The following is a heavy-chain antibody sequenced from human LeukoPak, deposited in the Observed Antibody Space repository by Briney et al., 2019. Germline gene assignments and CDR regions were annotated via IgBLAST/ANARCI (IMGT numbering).Heavy chain of an antibody. Sequence: GGTLRLSCAAPGFTFSNHGMNWVRQAPGKGLEWVSGISPSGDITYYADSVKGRFTISRDNSKNTVYLQVISLTAEDTAVYYCAKDDAWLRFGEWSQGTLVTVSS. D-gene: IGHD3-10*01. CDR1: GFTFSNHG. J-gene: IGHJ4*02. CDR2: ISPSGDIT. CDR3: AKDDAWLRFGE. V-gene: IGHV3-23*01.